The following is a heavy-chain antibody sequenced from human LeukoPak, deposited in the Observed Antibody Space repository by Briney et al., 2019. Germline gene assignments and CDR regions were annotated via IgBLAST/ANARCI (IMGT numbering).Heavy chain of an antibody. CDR3: ARTINMIVVPYYYYYYMDV. J-gene: IGHJ6*03. CDR2: INHSGST. CDR1: GGSFSGYY. D-gene: IGHD3-22*01. V-gene: IGHV4-34*01. Sequence: SETLSLTCAVYGGSFSGYYWSWIRQPPGKGLEWIGEINHSGSTNYNPSLKSRVTISVDTSKNQFSLKLSSVTAADTAVYYCARTINMIVVPYYYYYYMDVWGKGNTVTVSS.